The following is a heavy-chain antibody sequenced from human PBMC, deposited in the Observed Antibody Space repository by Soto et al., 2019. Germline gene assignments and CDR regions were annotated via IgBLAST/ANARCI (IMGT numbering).Heavy chain of an antibody. CDR3: AREKLEPPDY. Sequence: EVQLVESGGGLVQPGGSLRLSCAASGFTFSSYWMSWVRQAPGKGLEWVANIKQDGSEKYYVDSVTGRSTISRDNAKNSLYLQMSSLRAEDTAVYYCAREKLEPPDYWGQGTLVTVSS. CDR1: GFTFSSYW. CDR2: IKQDGSEK. J-gene: IGHJ4*02. V-gene: IGHV3-7*04. D-gene: IGHD1-1*01.